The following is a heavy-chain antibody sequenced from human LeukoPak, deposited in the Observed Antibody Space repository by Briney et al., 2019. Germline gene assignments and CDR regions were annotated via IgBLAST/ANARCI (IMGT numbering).Heavy chain of an antibody. D-gene: IGHD3-10*01. CDR3: ARGKGELLWFGEPPQPYHYYYGMDV. J-gene: IGHJ6*02. Sequence: SETLSLTCAVYGGSFSGFNWIWIRQTPGKGLEWIGEINHAGSPNYNPSLKSRVSVLADMSKNQFSLTLTSVTAADTAVYFCARGKGELLWFGEPPQPYHYYYGMDVWGRGTTVTVSS. V-gene: IGHV4-34*01. CDR1: GGSFSGFN. CDR2: INHAGSP.